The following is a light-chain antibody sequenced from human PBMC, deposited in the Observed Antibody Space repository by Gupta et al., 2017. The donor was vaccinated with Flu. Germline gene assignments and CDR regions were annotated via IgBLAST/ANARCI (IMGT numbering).Light chain of an antibody. V-gene: IGLV2-23*01. J-gene: IGLJ3*02. CDR1: SSDVGSYNL. Sequence: QPALIQPASVSGCPGQSITISCTGTSSDVGSYNLVSWYQQHPGKAPKRMIYEGSKRPSGVSNRFSGSKSGNTASLTISGLQAEDEADYYCCSYAGSSTWVFGGGTKLTVL. CDR2: EGS. CDR3: CSYAGSSTWV.